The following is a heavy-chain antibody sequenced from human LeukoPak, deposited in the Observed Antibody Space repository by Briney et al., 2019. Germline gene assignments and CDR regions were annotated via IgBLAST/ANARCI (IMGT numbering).Heavy chain of an antibody. CDR2: IYYSGST. D-gene: IGHD3-22*01. J-gene: IGHJ5*02. Sequence: SETLSLTCTVSGGSISTYYWSWIRQPPGKGLEWIGYIYYSGSTNYNPSLKSRVTISVDTSKNQFSLKLSSVTAADTAVYYCARAEANTMTPFDPWGQGTLVTVSS. V-gene: IGHV4-59*01. CDR1: GGSISTYY. CDR3: ARAEANTMTPFDP.